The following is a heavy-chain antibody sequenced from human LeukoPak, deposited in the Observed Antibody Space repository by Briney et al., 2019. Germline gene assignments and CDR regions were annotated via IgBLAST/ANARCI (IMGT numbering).Heavy chain of an antibody. J-gene: IGHJ6*02. CDR2: INPSGGST. Sequence: ASVKVSCKASGYTFTSYYMHWVRQTPGQGLEWMGIINPSGGSTSYAQKFQGRATMTRDTSTSTVYMELSSLRSEDTAVYYCAREGTPTVGATVYYYYGMDVWGQGTTVTVSS. V-gene: IGHV1-46*01. CDR3: AREGTPTVGATVYYYYGMDV. D-gene: IGHD1-26*01. CDR1: GYTFTSYY.